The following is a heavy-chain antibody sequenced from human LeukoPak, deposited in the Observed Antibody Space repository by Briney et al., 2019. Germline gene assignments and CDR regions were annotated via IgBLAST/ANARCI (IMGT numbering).Heavy chain of an antibody. Sequence: SETLSLTCAVYGRSFSGYYWSWIRQPPGKGLEWIGEINHSGSTNYNPSLKSRVTISVDTSKNQFSLKLSSVTAADTAVYYCARLIGWYDILTGYLGYFDYWGQGTLVTVSS. J-gene: IGHJ4*02. CDR3: ARLIGWYDILTGYLGYFDY. D-gene: IGHD3-9*01. CDR2: INHSGST. CDR1: GRSFSGYY. V-gene: IGHV4-34*01.